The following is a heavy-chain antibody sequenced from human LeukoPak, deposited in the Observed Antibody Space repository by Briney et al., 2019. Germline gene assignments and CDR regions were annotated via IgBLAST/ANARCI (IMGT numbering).Heavy chain of an antibody. Sequence: GGSLRLSCAASGFTFSDYYMSWIRQAPGKGLEWVSYVTGSGDIASYADSVRGRFTISGDNARNQLYLQMNSLGVEDTALYYCARDYCSGASCLRIQTLDSWGQGTLVTVSS. CDR2: VTGSGDIA. D-gene: IGHD2-15*01. CDR1: GFTFSDYY. V-gene: IGHV3-11*04. J-gene: IGHJ4*02. CDR3: ARDYCSGASCLRIQTLDS.